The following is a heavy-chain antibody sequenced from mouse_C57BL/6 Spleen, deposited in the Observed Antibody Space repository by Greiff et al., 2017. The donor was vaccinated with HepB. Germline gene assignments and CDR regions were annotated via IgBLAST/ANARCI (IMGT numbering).Heavy chain of an antibody. Sequence: QVQLQQPGAELVMPGASVKLSCTASGYNFNSYCMHWVKQRPGQGLEWIGRIDPSDSYTEYDPKFKGKSTLTVDTSSTTAYLQLSSLTSEDSAVYYCATSYCGSWGYFEVRGTAPTVTVSS. V-gene: IGHV1-69*01. CDR2: IDPSDSYT. CDR3: ATSYCGSWGYFEV. CDR1: GYNFNSYC. J-gene: IGHJ1*03. D-gene: IGHD2-1*01.